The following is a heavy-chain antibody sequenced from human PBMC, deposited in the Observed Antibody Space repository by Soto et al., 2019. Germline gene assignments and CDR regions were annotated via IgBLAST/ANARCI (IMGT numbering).Heavy chain of an antibody. CDR1: GYTFVNYA. Sequence: QVQLVQSGAEVKKPGASVMVSCKASGYTFVNYAIHWVRQAPGQKFAWMGWINAGKCNAGSLQKFQNRLTFTIDTSATTAYRSLGSLRSEDTAIYFCARDLSAWVRTNGHFGVDVRDQGTTGIVSS. CDR3: ARDLSAWVRTNGHFGVDV. J-gene: IGHJ6*02. CDR2: INAGKCNA. D-gene: IGHD3-16*01. V-gene: IGHV1-3*01.